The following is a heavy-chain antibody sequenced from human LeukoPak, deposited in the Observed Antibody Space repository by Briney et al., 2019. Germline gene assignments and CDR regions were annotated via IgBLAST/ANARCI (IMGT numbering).Heavy chain of an antibody. V-gene: IGHV3-30*02. Sequence: PGGSLRLSCAASGFTFSSYGMHWVRQAPGKGLEWVAFIRYDGSNKYYADSVKGRFTISRDNSKNTLYLQMNSLRAEDTAVYYCAKVRAVWELPDYWGQGTLVTVSS. D-gene: IGHD1-26*01. J-gene: IGHJ4*02. CDR1: GFTFSSYG. CDR2: IRYDGSNK. CDR3: AKVRAVWELPDY.